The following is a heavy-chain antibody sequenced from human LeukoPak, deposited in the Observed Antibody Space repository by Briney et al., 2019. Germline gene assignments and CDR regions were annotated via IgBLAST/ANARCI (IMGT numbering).Heavy chain of an antibody. Sequence: GESLKISCKASGYIFSNYWIGWVRQMPGKGLEWMGIIYPGDSDTRYSPSFQGHITISADKFVSTAYLQWRDLKASDTAMYYCARQVHGDYLGYWGQGTLVTVSS. CDR1: GYIFSNYW. CDR3: ARQVHGDYLGY. V-gene: IGHV5-51*01. CDR2: IYPGDSDT. J-gene: IGHJ4*02. D-gene: IGHD4-17*01.